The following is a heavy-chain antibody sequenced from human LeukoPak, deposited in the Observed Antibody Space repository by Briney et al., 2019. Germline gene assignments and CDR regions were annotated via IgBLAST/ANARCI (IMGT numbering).Heavy chain of an antibody. CDR3: ARKQWVMYYFDS. J-gene: IGHJ4*02. D-gene: IGHD6-19*01. Sequence: SETLSLTCSVSGGSISRSSYYWGWIRQPPGKGLEWIGSIYYSGSTYYNPSLKSRVTTSVDTSQSQFSLKLSSVNAADTAVYYCARKQWVMYYFDSWGQGTLVTVSS. CDR1: GGSISRSSYY. CDR2: IYYSGST. V-gene: IGHV4-39*01.